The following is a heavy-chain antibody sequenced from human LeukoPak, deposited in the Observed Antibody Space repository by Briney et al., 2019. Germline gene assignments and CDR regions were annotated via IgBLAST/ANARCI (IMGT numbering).Heavy chain of an antibody. CDR2: IWYDGSNK. CDR1: GFTFSGYG. CDR3: AKDRGIAVAGIYDY. D-gene: IGHD6-19*01. Sequence: PGGSPRLSCAASGFTFSGYGMHWVRQAPGKGLEWVAVIWYDGSNKYYADSVKGRFTISRDNSKNTLYLQMNSLRAEDTAVYYCAKDRGIAVAGIYDYWGQGTLVTVSS. J-gene: IGHJ4*02. V-gene: IGHV3-33*06.